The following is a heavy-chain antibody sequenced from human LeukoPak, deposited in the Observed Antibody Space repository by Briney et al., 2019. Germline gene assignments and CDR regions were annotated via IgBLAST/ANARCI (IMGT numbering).Heavy chain of an antibody. Sequence: PGGSLRLSCAASGFTVSSNYMSWVRQAPGKGLEWVSVIYSGGSTYYADSVKGRFTISRDNSKNTLYLQMNSLRAEDTAVYYCAKDTPLATVTTEDYYYYYGMDVWGQGTTVTVSS. CDR3: AKDTPLATVTTEDYYYYYGMDV. D-gene: IGHD4-17*01. CDR2: IYSGGST. V-gene: IGHV3-53*01. CDR1: GFTVSSNY. J-gene: IGHJ6*02.